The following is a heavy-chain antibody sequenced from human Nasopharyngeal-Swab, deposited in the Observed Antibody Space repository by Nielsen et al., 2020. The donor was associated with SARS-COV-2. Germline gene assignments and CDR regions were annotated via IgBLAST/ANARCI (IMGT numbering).Heavy chain of an antibody. Sequence: GESLKISCAASGFTFSSYSMNWVRQAPGKGLERVSYISSSSSTIYYADSVKGRFTISRDNAKNSLYLQMNSLRAEGTAVYYCARADRITMIVVAIDYWGQGTLVTVSS. J-gene: IGHJ4*02. CDR3: ARADRITMIVVAIDY. D-gene: IGHD3-22*01. V-gene: IGHV3-48*01. CDR2: ISSSSSTI. CDR1: GFTFSSYS.